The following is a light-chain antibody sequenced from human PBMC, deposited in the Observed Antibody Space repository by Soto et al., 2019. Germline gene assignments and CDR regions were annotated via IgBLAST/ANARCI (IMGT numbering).Light chain of an antibody. CDR1: SSDVGGYNF. Sequence: QSALTQPPSASGSPGQSVTISCTGTSSDVGGYNFVSWYQQHPGKAPKFMIYEVTKRPSGVPDRFSGFKSGNTASLTVSGLQAEDEADYYCSSSAGGIKWVFGGGTKVTAL. V-gene: IGLV2-8*01. CDR3: SSSAGGIKWV. J-gene: IGLJ3*02. CDR2: EVT.